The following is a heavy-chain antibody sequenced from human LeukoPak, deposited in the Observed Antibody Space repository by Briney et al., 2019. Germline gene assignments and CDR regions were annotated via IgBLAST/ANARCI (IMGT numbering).Heavy chain of an antibody. V-gene: IGHV4-61*05. CDR2: IYYSGST. CDR1: GGSISSSSYY. J-gene: IGHJ2*01. CDR3: ARLPRWWYFDL. Sequence: SETLSLTCTVSGGSISSSSYYWSWIRQPPGKGLEWIGYIYYSGSTNYNPSLKSRVTISVDTSKNQFSLKLSSVTAADTAVYYCARLPRWWYFDLWGRGTLVTVSS.